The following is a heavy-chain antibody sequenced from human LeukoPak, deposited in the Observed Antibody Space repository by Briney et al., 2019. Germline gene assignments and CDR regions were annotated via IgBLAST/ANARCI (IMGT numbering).Heavy chain of an antibody. J-gene: IGHJ6*02. Sequence: ASVKVSCKASGYTFTGYYMHWVRQAPGQGLEWMGWISAYNGNTNYAQKFQGRVTMTRDTSTSTVYMELSSLRSEDTAVYYCARVSEPITISAGMDVWGQGTTVTVSS. V-gene: IGHV1-2*02. CDR2: ISAYNGNT. CDR1: GYTFTGYY. CDR3: ARVSEPITISAGMDV. D-gene: IGHD3-3*01.